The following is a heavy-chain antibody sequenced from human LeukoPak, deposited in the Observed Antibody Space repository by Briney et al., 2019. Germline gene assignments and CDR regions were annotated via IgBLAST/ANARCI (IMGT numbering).Heavy chain of an antibody. J-gene: IGHJ5*02. CDR3: ARSLGANTWVGNWFDP. D-gene: IGHD3-10*01. CDR2: FYYSGTT. V-gene: IGHV4-39*01. Sequence: SETLSLTCSVSGGSISSPNHDCAWIRQPPGQGLEWIGSFYYSGTTYYNLSLKSRVTLSVDTSQNQFSLKLSSVTAADTAIYFCARSLGANTWVGNWFDPWGQGTLVTVSP. CDR1: GGSISSPNHD.